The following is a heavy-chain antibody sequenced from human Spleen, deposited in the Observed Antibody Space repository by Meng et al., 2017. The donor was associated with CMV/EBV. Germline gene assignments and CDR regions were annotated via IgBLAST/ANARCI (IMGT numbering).Heavy chain of an antibody. Sequence: SETLSLTCTVSGGFISSGNYYWSWIRQPPGKGLEWIGYIYYSGSTYYNPSLKSRVTMSVDTSKNQFTLKLSSVTAADTALYYCARGLPPEDFLSGYPYYFDHWGQGTLVTVSS. V-gene: IGHV4-30-4*08. D-gene: IGHD3-3*01. CDR2: IYYSGST. CDR1: GGFISSGNYY. J-gene: IGHJ4*02. CDR3: ARGLPPEDFLSGYPYYFDH.